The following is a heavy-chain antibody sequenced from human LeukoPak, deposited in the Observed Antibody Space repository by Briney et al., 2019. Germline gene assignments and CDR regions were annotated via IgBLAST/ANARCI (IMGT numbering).Heavy chain of an antibody. D-gene: IGHD3-22*01. V-gene: IGHV3-15*01. CDR3: TTEGRAYYYDSSGYYY. CDR1: GFIFSNAW. J-gene: IGHJ4*02. Sequence: PGGSLRLSCAASGFIFSNAWMSWVRQAPGKGLEWVDRIKSKTDGGTTEYAAPVKGRFTISRDDSKSTLYLQMNSLKTEDTAVYYCTTEGRAYYYDSSGYYYWGQGTLVTVSS. CDR2: IKSKTDGGTT.